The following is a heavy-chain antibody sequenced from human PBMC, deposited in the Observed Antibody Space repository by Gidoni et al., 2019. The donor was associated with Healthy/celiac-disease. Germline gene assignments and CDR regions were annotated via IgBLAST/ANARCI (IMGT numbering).Heavy chain of an antibody. CDR2: MNPNSGNT. J-gene: IGHJ3*02. V-gene: IGHV1-8*01. Sequence: QVQLVQSGAEVKKPGASVKVSCKASGYTFTSYDINWVRQATGQGLEWMGWMNPNSGNTGDAQKFQGRVTMTRNTSISTAYMELSSLRSEDTAVYYCARVKYYDILTGYYGYAFDIWGQGTMVTVSS. CDR1: GYTFTSYD. D-gene: IGHD3-9*01. CDR3: ARVKYYDILTGYYGYAFDI.